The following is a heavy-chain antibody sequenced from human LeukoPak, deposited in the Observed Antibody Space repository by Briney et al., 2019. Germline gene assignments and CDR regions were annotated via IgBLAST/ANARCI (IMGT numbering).Heavy chain of an antibody. CDR3: AREGSRDFWSGPVYYFDY. V-gene: IGHV4-4*02. Sequence: SETLSLTCAVSGGSISSSNWWNWVRQPPGKGLEWIGEIYHSGSTNYNPSLKSRVTISVDTSKNQLSLRLSSVTAADTAVYYCAREGSRDFWSGPVYYFDYWGQGTLVTVSS. CDR1: GGSISSSNW. J-gene: IGHJ4*02. D-gene: IGHD3-3*01. CDR2: IYHSGST.